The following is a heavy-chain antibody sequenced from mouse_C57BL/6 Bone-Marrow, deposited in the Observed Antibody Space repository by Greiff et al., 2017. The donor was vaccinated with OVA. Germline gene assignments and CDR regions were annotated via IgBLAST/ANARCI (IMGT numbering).Heavy chain of an antibody. D-gene: IGHD3-2*02. CDR3: ARSRQLRRGYFDD. CDR2: IHPNSGST. J-gene: IGHJ2*01. Sequence: QVQLQQPGAELVKPGASVTLSCKASGYTFTSYWMHWVKQRPGQGLEWIGMIHPNSGSTNYNEKFKSKATLTVDKSSSTAYMHLSSLTSEDSAVYYCARSRQLRRGYFDDWGQGTTLTVSS. CDR1: GYTFTSYW. V-gene: IGHV1-64*01.